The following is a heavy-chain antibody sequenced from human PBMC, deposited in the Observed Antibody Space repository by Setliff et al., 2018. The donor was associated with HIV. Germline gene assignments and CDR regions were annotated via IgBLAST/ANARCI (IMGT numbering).Heavy chain of an antibody. CDR3: AREYCSAGSCYSGR. D-gene: IGHD2-15*01. CDR2: IYNSGST. CDR1: GSSISSSYR. V-gene: IGHV4-28*03. Sequence: SETLSLTCAVSGSSISSSYRWGWIRQSPGKGLEWIGNIYNSGSTYYNPSLKSRVTMSVDTSKNQFSLKLSSVTAADTAVYYCAREYCSAGSCYSGRWGQGMLVTVSS. J-gene: IGHJ4*02.